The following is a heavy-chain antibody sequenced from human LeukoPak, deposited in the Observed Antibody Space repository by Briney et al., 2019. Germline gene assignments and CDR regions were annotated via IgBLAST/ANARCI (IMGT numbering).Heavy chain of an antibody. D-gene: IGHD3-22*01. CDR1: GGSISSYY. V-gene: IGHV4-59*01. Sequence: PSETLSLTCTVSGGSISSYYWSWIRRPPGKGLEWIGYIYYSGSTNYNPSLKSRVTISVDTSKNQFSLKLSSVTAADTAVYYCARDRYYDSSGDAFDIWGQGTMVTVSS. CDR3: ARDRYYDSSGDAFDI. J-gene: IGHJ3*02. CDR2: IYYSGST.